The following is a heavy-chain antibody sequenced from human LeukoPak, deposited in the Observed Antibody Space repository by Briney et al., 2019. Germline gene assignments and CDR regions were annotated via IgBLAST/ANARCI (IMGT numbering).Heavy chain of an antibody. CDR1: GGSVGSYY. D-gene: IGHD6-13*01. V-gene: IGHV4-59*08. Sequence: TSETLSLSCTVSGGSVGSYYRSWIRQSPGKGLEWIGYIYYGGSANYNPSLKSRSTISIDRSKNQFSLKLSSLTAADTAVYYCARHGSSYSFDYWGQGTLVTVSS. CDR2: IYYGGSA. J-gene: IGHJ4*02. CDR3: ARHGSSYSFDY.